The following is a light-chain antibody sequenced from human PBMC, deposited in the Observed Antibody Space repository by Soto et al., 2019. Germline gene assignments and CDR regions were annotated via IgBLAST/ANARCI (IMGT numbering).Light chain of an antibody. CDR3: QQYRSYPLT. J-gene: IGKJ4*01. CDR1: QDISNY. V-gene: IGKV1-16*02. Sequence: DIQMTQSPSSLSASVGDRVTITCRATQDISNYLAWFQQKPGKAPTSLIYAASSLESGVPSNFRGSGSGTDFTLTISSLRPEDFATYYCQQYRSYPLTFGGGTKVEI. CDR2: AAS.